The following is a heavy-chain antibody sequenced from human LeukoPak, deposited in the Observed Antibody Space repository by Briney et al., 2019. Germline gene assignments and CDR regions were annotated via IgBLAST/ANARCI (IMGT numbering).Heavy chain of an antibody. CDR3: ARETLAGTIDY. D-gene: IGHD6-13*01. V-gene: IGHV3-21*01. CDR1: GFTFSSYS. J-gene: IGHJ4*02. CDR2: ISGSNSYI. Sequence: GGSLRLSCAASGFTFSSYSMNWVRQAPGKGLEWVSSISGSNSYIYYADSMKGRFTISRDNAKNSLYLQMNSLRAEDTAVYYCARETLAGTIDYWGQGTLVTVSS.